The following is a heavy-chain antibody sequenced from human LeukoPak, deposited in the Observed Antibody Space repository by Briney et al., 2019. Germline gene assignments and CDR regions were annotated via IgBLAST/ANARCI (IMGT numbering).Heavy chain of an antibody. CDR1: GGSISSSNYY. Sequence: SETLSLTCTVSGGSISSSNYYWGWVRQPPGKGLEWIGSIYYSGTTFYKPALKSRVTISVDASKNQFSLKLSSVTAADTAVYYCAGEIASSCHHWGQGTLVTVSS. CDR2: IYYSGTT. J-gene: IGHJ1*01. V-gene: IGHV4-39*01. CDR3: AGEIASSCHH. D-gene: IGHD3-3*02.